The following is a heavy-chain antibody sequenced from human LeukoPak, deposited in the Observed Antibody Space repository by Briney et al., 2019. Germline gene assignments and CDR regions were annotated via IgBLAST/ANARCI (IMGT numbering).Heavy chain of an antibody. CDR2: IYPGDSDT. CDR1: GYFFATYW. J-gene: IGHJ3*02. Sequence: KPGGALEISCECSGYFFATYWIGWVRPVPGKGLEWMGSIYPGDSDTTYSPSFQGQVTISGDTYISTAYLQWSSLKASDTAIYYCARRHSSSWSGDAFDIWGQGTMVTVSS. D-gene: IGHD6-13*01. CDR3: ARRHSSSWSGDAFDI. V-gene: IGHV5-51*01.